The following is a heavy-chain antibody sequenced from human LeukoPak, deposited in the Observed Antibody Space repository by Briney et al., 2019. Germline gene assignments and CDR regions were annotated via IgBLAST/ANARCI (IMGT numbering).Heavy chain of an antibody. J-gene: IGHJ4*02. Sequence: KPGGSLRLSCAASGFTFSNYDMNWVRQAPGKGLEWVSSISTGSDYIYYADSLKGRFTISRDNAKNSLYLHMNSLTAEDTAVYYCARDGAGPSRIAASGSDYWGQGTLVTVSS. V-gene: IGHV3-21*06. CDR1: GFTFSNYD. CDR2: ISTGSDYI. CDR3: ARDGAGPSRIAASGSDY. D-gene: IGHD6-13*01.